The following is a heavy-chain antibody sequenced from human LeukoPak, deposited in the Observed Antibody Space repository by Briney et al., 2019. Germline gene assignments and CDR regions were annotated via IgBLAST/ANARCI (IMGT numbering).Heavy chain of an antibody. D-gene: IGHD5-24*01. CDR1: GYTFPSSG. CDR2: FSAYNGNT. J-gene: IGHJ4*02. V-gene: IGHV1-18*01. Sequence: ASVTVSCKASGYTFPSSGISWVRQAPGQGLNGLGWFSAYNGNTNYAQKLQGRVTMTTDTSTSTAYMELRSLRSDDTAVYYCARVGDAGDGYNPFDYWGQGTLVTVSS. CDR3: ARVGDAGDGYNPFDY.